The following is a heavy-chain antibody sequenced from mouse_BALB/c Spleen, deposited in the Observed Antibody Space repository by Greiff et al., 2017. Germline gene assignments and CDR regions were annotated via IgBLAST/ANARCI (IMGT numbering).Heavy chain of an antibody. CDR2: LSYSGST. V-gene: IGHV3-8*02. CDR1: GDSITSGY. J-gene: IGHJ4*01. Sequence: EVQLQQSGPSLVKPSQTLSLTCSVTGDSITSGYWNWIRKFPGNKLEYMGYLSYSGSTYYNPSLKSRISITRYTSKNQYYLQLNSVTTEDTATYDCASTVVATEAMDYWGQGTTVTVSS. CDR3: ASTVVATEAMDY. D-gene: IGHD1-1*01.